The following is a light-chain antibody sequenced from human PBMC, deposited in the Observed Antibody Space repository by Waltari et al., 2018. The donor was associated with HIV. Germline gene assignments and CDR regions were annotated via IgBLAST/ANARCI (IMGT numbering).Light chain of an antibody. CDR2: AAS. Sequence: DIQMTQSPSSLSAYVGDSVTITCRASQSIDNYLSWYQQKPAQAPKLLIYAASNFQRGVSSRFSGSGSGTDFTLTISALRPEDFATYYCQQSYSTPLTFGGGTKVVI. J-gene: IGKJ4*01. CDR3: QQSYSTPLT. CDR1: QSIDNY. V-gene: IGKV1-39*01.